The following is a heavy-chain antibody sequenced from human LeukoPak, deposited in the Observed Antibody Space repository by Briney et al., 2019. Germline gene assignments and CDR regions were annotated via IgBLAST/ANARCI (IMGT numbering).Heavy chain of an antibody. CDR1: GYTFTGYY. Sequence: GASVKVSCKASGYTFTGYYMHWVRQAPGQGLEWMGWINPNSGGTNYAQKFQGGVTMTRDTSISTAYMELSRLRSDDTAVYYCARGVRIAAAGTEGDPSFDYWGQGTLVTVSS. D-gene: IGHD6-13*01. J-gene: IGHJ4*02. V-gene: IGHV1-2*02. CDR2: INPNSGGT. CDR3: ARGVRIAAAGTEGDPSFDY.